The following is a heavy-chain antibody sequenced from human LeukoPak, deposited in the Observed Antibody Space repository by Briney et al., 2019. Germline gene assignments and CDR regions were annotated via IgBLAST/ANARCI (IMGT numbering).Heavy chain of an antibody. CDR2: ISAYNGNT. J-gene: IGHJ6*02. CDR1: GYTFTSYG. V-gene: IGHV1-18*01. Sequence: ASVKVSCKASGYTFTSYGISWVRQAPGQGLEWMGWISAYNGNTNYAQKLQGRVTMTTDTSTSTAYMELRSLRSDDTAVYYCARDLTGMPNRYYGMDVWGQGTTVTVSS. CDR3: ARDLTGMPNRYYGMDV. D-gene: IGHD7-27*01.